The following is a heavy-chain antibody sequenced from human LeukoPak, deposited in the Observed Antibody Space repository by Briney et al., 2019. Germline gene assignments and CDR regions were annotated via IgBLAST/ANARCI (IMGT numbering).Heavy chain of an antibody. V-gene: IGHV3-64*01. CDR2: ISSNGGST. CDR3: ARGLLRSRAATDY. CDR1: GFTFSSYA. J-gene: IGHJ4*02. Sequence: GGSLRLSCAASGFTFSSYAMHWVRQAPGKGLEYVSAISSNGGSTYYANSVKGRFTISRDNSKNTLYLQMGSLRAEDMAVYYCARGLLRSRAATDYWGQGTLVTVSS. D-gene: IGHD6-13*01.